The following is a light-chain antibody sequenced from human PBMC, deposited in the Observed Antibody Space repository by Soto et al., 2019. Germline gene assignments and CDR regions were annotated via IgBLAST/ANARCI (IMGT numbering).Light chain of an antibody. CDR1: QSISSY. CDR3: QQHTT. V-gene: IGKV1-39*01. CDR2: AAS. J-gene: IGKJ1*01. Sequence: DIQMTQSPSSLSASVGDRVTITCRASQSISSYLNWYQQKPGKAPKLLIYAASSLQSGVPSRFSGSGSGTDFTLTISSLQPEDFATYYCQQHTTFGQGTKVEI.